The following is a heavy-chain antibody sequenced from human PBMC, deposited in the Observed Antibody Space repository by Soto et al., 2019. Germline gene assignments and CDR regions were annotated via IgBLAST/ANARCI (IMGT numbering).Heavy chain of an antibody. D-gene: IGHD2-15*01. Sequence: EVQLLESGGGLVQPGGSLRLSCAASGFTFSEYSMTWVRQAPGMGLEWVSTISGGGSTTYYADSVEGRFIISRDNYKNTVYLQLDSRRVEDTAVYYCVSVAGECNGGSCYSRFWGQGSLVTVSS. J-gene: IGHJ4*02. CDR3: VSVAGECNGGSCYSRF. CDR1: GFTFSEYS. V-gene: IGHV3-23*01. CDR2: ISGGGSTT.